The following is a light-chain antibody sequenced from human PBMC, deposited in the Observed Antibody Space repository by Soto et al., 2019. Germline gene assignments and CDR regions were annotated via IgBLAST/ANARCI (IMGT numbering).Light chain of an antibody. CDR1: QSVSNN. CDR2: YAS. V-gene: IGKV3-15*01. J-gene: IGKJ5*01. Sequence: EIMMTQSPATLSVSPGERATLSCRASQSVSNNLAWYQQKPGQAPRLIMYYASTRATGIPARFSGSGSGTEFTLTISGLQSEDFALYYCQQYNDWPPITFGQGTRLVIK. CDR3: QQYNDWPPIT.